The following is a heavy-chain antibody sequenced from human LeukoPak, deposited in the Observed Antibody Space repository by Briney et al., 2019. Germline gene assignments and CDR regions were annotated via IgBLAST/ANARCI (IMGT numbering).Heavy chain of an antibody. CDR2: IYSFGMT. J-gene: IGHJ4*02. CDR1: GASIQNYY. Sequence: SETLSLTCSVTGASIQNYYWSWIRQPAGRGLEWIGRIYSFGMTDYNPSLTSRVTMSADTSKNQFSLTLRSVTAADTAIYYCARDRAGDDSVVRLDYWGQGILDTVSS. D-gene: IGHD2-15*01. V-gene: IGHV4-4*07. CDR3: ARDRAGDDSVVRLDY.